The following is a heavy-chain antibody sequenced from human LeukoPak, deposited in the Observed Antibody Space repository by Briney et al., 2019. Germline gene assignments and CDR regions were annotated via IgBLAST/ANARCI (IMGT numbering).Heavy chain of an antibody. V-gene: IGHV3-64*01. CDR3: ARGVTDSSSSVPFTPPDY. J-gene: IGHJ4*02. Sequence: TGGSLRLSCAASGFTFSSYAMHWVRQAPGKGLEYVSAISSNGGSTYYANSVKSRFTISRDNSKNTLYLQMGSLRAEDMAVYYCARGVTDSSSSVPFTPPDYWGQGTLVTVSS. D-gene: IGHD6-6*01. CDR1: GFTFSSYA. CDR2: ISSNGGST.